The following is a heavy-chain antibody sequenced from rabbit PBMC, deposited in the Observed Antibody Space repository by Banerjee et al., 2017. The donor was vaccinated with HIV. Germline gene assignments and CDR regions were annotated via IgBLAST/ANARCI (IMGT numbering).Heavy chain of an antibody. V-gene: IGHV1S45*01. Sequence: QEQLEESGGGLVQPEGSLTLTCKASGFDFSSNAICWVRQAPGKGLEWIGTIYAGSSGSAYYASWVNGRFTISRTSSTTVALQMTSLTVADTATYFCARDLAGVIGWNFNLWGPGTLVTVS. D-gene: IGHD4-1*01. CDR2: IYAGSSGSA. CDR1: GFDFSSNA. J-gene: IGHJ4*01. CDR3: ARDLAGVIGWNFNL.